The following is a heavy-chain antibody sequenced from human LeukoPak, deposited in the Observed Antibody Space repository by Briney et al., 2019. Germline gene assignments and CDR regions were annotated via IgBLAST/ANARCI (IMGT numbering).Heavy chain of an antibody. CDR1: GDSISSSSYY. V-gene: IGHV4-39*01. Sequence: SETLSLTCSVSGDSISSSSYYWGWIRQPPGKGLEWIGSIYYSGSTYYNPSLKSRVTISVDTSKNQFSLKLSSVTAADTAVYYCARHSRAHIVVVTAIDYWGQGTLVTVSS. J-gene: IGHJ4*02. CDR3: ARHSRAHIVVVTAIDY. CDR2: IYYSGST. D-gene: IGHD2-21*02.